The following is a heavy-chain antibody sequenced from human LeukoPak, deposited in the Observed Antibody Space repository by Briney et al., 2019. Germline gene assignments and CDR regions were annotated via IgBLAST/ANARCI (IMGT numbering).Heavy chain of an antibody. V-gene: IGHV5-51*01. Sequence: GESLKISCKGSGYTFATYWIGWVRQMPGKGLEWMGIIYPGDSDTKYSPSFQGQGTISADKSITTAYLQWSSLKASDSAMYYCARHVVPYSSGLAGFDYWGQGTLVTVSS. J-gene: IGHJ4*02. CDR2: IYPGDSDT. CDR3: ARHVVPYSSGLAGFDY. D-gene: IGHD6-19*01. CDR1: GYTFATYW.